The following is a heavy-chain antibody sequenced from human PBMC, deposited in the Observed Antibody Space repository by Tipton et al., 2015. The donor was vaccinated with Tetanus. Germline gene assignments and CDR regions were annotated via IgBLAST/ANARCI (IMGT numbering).Heavy chain of an antibody. CDR3: ARDHGITWGGMGYYYGMDV. V-gene: IGHV4-30-4*01. CDR1: GDSMSGEFDY. CDR2: IHYRGTT. Sequence: TLSLTCTISGDSMSGEFDYWSWIRHLPGKGLEWIGYIHYRGTTLFNPSLKRRLTMSVDTSQNQFSLRLSSVTAADTAVYYCARDHGITWGGMGYYYGMDVWGQGTTVTVSS. J-gene: IGHJ6*02. D-gene: IGHD3-16*01.